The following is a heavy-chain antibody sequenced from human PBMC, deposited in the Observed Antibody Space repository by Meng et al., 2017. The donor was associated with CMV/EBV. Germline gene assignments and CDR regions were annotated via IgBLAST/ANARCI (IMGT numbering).Heavy chain of an antibody. V-gene: IGHV3-48*04. CDR3: ARGYCSSTSCARNY. D-gene: IGHD2-2*01. Sequence: GESLRLSCAASGFIFTTYSMNWVRQAPGKGLEWVSFISSSSSTIYYADSVKGRFTISRDNAKNSLYLQMNSLRAEDTAVYYCARGYCSSTSCARNYWGQGTLVTVSS. J-gene: IGHJ4*02. CDR1: GFIFTTYS. CDR2: ISSSSSTI.